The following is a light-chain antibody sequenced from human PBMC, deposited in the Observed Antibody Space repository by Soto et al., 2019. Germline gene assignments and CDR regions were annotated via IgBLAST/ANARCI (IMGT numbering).Light chain of an antibody. V-gene: IGLV2-8*01. CDR1: SSDVGGYNY. CDR3: SSYAGSNNPVI. CDR2: EVS. J-gene: IGLJ2*01. Sequence: QSALTQPPSASGSPGQSVTISCTGTSSDVGGYNYVSWYQQHPGKAPKFLIFEVSRRPSGVPDRFSGSKSGNTASLTVSGLQVDDEADYYCSSYAGSNNPVIFGGGTKL.